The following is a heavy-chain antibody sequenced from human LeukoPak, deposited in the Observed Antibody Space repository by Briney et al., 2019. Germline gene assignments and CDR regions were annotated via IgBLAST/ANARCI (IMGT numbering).Heavy chain of an antibody. CDR3: AKDPTIFGVVMSGMDV. CDR1: GFTFSSYG. J-gene: IGHJ6*02. CDR2: ISYDGSNK. V-gene: IGHV3-30*18. Sequence: PGRSLRLSCAASGFTFSSYGMYWVRQAPGKGLERVAVISYDGSNKYYADSVKGRFTISRDNSKNTLYLQMNSLRAEDTAVYYCAKDPTIFGVVMSGMDVWGQGTTVTVSS. D-gene: IGHD3-3*01.